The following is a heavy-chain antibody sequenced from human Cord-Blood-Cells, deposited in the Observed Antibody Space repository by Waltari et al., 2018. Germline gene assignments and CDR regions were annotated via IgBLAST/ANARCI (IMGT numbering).Heavy chain of an antibody. CDR2: INPNSGST. Sequence: QVQLVQSGAEVKKPGASVKVSCKASGYTFTGYYMHWVRQAPGQGLVWMGWINPNSGSTNYAQKFKGWVTMTRYTSISTAYMELSRLRSDDTAVYYCARARMGTAARDSSSSWCDTWGQGTLVIVSS. J-gene: IGHJ5*02. CDR3: ARARMGTAARDSSSSWCDT. CDR1: GYTFTGYY. V-gene: IGHV1-2*04. D-gene: IGHD6-6*01.